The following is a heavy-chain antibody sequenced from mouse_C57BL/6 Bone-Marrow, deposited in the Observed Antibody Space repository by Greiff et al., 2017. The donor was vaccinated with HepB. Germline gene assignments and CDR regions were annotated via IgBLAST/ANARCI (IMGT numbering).Heavy chain of an antibody. CDR1: GFNIKDDY. Sequence: LVESGAELVRPGASVKLSCTASGFNIKDDYMHWVKQRPEQGLEWIGWIDPENGDTEYASKFQGKATITADTSSNTAYLQLSSLTSEDTAVYYCTSPYYYYGPPWGQGTLVTVSA. CDR2: IDPENGDT. J-gene: IGHJ3*01. D-gene: IGHD1-1*01. CDR3: TSPYYYYGPP. V-gene: IGHV14-4*01.